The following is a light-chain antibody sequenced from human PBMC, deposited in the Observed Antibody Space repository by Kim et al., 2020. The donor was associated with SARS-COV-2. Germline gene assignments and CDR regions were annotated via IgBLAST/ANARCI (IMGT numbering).Light chain of an antibody. Sequence: ASVGDRVTSTCRASQTISTWLAWYQQKPGKAPKLLLYLASTLESGVPSRFSGSGSGTEFTLTIDSLQPDDFATYYCQHYIRFPYTFGQGTKLEI. J-gene: IGKJ2*01. CDR1: QTISTW. CDR3: QHYIRFPYT. CDR2: LAS. V-gene: IGKV1-5*03.